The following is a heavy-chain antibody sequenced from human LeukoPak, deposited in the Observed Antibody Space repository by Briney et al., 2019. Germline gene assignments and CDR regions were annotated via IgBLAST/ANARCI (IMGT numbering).Heavy chain of an antibody. CDR1: GFTFSTSG. Sequence: GGSLRLSCAASGFTFSTSGMAWVRQAPGKGLDWVSSINRSGSWTNYAESVKGRFTISRDTSKSTLYLQMNSLRAEDTAVYYCAKLGGYYVDNWGQGTLVTVPS. V-gene: IGHV3-23*01. CDR3: AKLGGYYVDN. J-gene: IGHJ4*02. D-gene: IGHD3-16*01. CDR2: INRSGSWT.